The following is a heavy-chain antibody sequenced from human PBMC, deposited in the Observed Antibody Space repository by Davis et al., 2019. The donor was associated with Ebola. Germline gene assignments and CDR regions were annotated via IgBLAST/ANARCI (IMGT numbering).Heavy chain of an antibody. CDR2: ISQGGIT. V-gene: IGHV4-34*01. CDR1: GGSFSGYY. CDR3: ARTAMTSISDLGLGYNYFDP. J-gene: IGHJ5*02. D-gene: IGHD4-17*01. Sequence: MPSETLSLTCAVYGGSFSGYYWSWIRQPPGKGMEWIGQISQGGITNYNPSLSSRVTISMDTSKNQFYLRLDSVTAADTAVFYCARTAMTSISDLGLGYNYFDPWGQGTLVTVST.